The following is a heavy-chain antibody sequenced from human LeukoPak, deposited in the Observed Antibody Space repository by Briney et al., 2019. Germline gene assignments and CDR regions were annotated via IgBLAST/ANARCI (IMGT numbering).Heavy chain of an antibody. J-gene: IGHJ4*02. D-gene: IGHD2-21*02. V-gene: IGHV3-30*18. Sequence: GGSLRLSCAASGFTFSSYGMHWVRQAPGKGLEWVAVISYDGSNKYYADSVKGRFTISRDNSKNTLYLQMNSLRAEDTAVYYCAKVCSGGDCYSDYFDYWGQGTLVTVSS. CDR1: GFTFSSYG. CDR2: ISYDGSNK. CDR3: AKVCSGGDCYSDYFDY.